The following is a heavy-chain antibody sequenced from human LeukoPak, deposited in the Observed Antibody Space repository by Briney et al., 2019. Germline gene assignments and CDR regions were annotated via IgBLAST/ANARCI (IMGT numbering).Heavy chain of an antibody. CDR1: GGSISSYY. Sequence: SETLSLTCTVSGGSISSYYWSWIRQPPGKGLEWIGYIYYSGSTNYNPSLKSRVTISVDTSKDQFSLKLSSVTAADTAVYYCARGPFDYWGQGTLVTVSS. V-gene: IGHV4-59*01. CDR3: ARGPFDY. J-gene: IGHJ4*02. CDR2: IYYSGST.